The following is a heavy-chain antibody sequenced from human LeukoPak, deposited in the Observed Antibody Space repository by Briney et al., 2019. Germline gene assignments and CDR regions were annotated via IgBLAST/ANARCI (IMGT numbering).Heavy chain of an antibody. Sequence: GRSQRLSCAASGFTFDVYGMTWVRHAPGKGLECVFGLKWNVDNIRYADSVKGRFTISRDNAKSSLYLQMNSLRAEDTALYYCARRRDSSAYCYFDYWGQGTLVTVSS. CDR3: ARRRDSSAYCYFDY. CDR2: LKWNVDNI. V-gene: IGHV3-20*04. J-gene: IGHJ4*02. D-gene: IGHD3-22*01. CDR1: GFTFDVYG.